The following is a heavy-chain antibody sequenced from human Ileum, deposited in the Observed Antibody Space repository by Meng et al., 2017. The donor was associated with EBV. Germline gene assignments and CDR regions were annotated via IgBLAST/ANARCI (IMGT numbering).Heavy chain of an antibody. CDR2: IYYSGST. J-gene: IGHJ4*02. CDR3: ARVPSYYYDSRGYVTPFDY. D-gene: IGHD3-22*01. CDR1: GGSISSSNHY. V-gene: IGHV4-39*07. Sequence: QLPAQERGQGLVKPSETLPLPCTVSGGSISSSNHYWGWIRQPPGKGLEWIANIYYSGSTYYNPSLKSRVTISVDTSKNQFSLKLSSVTAADTAVYYCARVPSYYYDSRGYVTPFDYWGQGTLVTVSS.